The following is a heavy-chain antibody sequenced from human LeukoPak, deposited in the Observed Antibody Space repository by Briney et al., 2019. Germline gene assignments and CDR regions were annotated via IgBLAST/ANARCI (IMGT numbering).Heavy chain of an antibody. CDR1: GGSFSGYY. CDR2: INHSGST. D-gene: IGHD5-18*01. J-gene: IGHJ4*02. V-gene: IGHV4-34*01. CDR3: ARGPSGYSYGYDFDY. Sequence: SETLSLICAVYGGSFSGYYWSWIRQPPGKGLEWIGEINHSGSTNYNPSLKSRVTISVDTSKNQFSLKLSSVTAADTAVYYCARGPSGYSYGYDFDYWGQGTLVTVSS.